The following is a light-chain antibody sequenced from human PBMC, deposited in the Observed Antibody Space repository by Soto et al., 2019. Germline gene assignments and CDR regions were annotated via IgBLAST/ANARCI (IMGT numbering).Light chain of an antibody. CDR1: SSDVGGYNY. CDR2: EVS. V-gene: IGLV2-14*01. J-gene: IGLJ3*02. Sequence: QSALTQPASVSGSPGQSITISCTGTSSDVGGYNYVSWYQQHPGKAHKLMIYEVSNRPSGVSNRFSGSKSGTTASLTISGLQAEDEADYDCSSYTSSSTVFGGGTKLTVL. CDR3: SSYTSSSTV.